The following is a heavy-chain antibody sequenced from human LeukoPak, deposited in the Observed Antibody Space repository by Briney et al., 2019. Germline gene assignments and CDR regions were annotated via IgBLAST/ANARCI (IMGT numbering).Heavy chain of an antibody. V-gene: IGHV4-59*01. D-gene: IGHD2-2*01. CDR1: GGSISSYY. Sequence: SETLSLTCTVSGGSISSYYWSWIRQPPGKGLEWIGYIYDSGSTNYNPSLKSRVTISVDTSKNQLSLKLNSVTAADTGIYYCARAKYASAGFDSWGQGVLVTVSS. CDR2: IYDSGST. CDR3: ARAKYASAGFDS. J-gene: IGHJ4*02.